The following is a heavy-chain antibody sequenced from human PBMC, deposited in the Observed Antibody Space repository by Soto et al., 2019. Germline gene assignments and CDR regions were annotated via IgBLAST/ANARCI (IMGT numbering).Heavy chain of an antibody. D-gene: IGHD5-12*01. CDR2: IYYSGST. J-gene: IGHJ4*02. CDR1: GGSISSGDYY. CDR3: ARSPYGDGYNLDFDY. Sequence: KTSETLSLTCTVSGGSISSGDYYWSWIRQPPGKGLEWIGYIYYSGSTYYNPSLKSRVTISVDTSKNQFSLKLSSVTAADTAVYYCARSPYGDGYNLDFDYWGQGTLVTVSS. V-gene: IGHV4-30-4*01.